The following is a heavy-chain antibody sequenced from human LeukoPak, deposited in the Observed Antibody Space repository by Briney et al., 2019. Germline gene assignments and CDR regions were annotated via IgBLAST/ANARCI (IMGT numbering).Heavy chain of an antibody. Sequence: GSLKVSCKALGYTFTDHYFHWLRQAPGQGIEWMGWIHAGRGDTNIAQKFQGRVSLTRDMSISTAYMELSRLTSDDTAVYYCARDHNWGPDYWGQGTLVSVFS. V-gene: IGHV1-2*02. CDR3: ARDHNWGPDY. CDR1: GYTFTDHY. D-gene: IGHD7-27*01. CDR2: IHAGRGDT. J-gene: IGHJ4*02.